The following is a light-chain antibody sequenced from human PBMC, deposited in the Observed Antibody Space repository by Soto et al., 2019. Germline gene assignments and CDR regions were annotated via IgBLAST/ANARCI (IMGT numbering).Light chain of an antibody. CDR2: DVT. CDR1: SSDVGGYNY. Sequence: QSALTQPRSVSGSPGQSVSISCTGTSSDVGGYNYVSWYQHHPGKAPKLMIYDVTKRPSGVPDRFSGSKSGNTASLTISGLQAEDEADYYCCSYAGSLIFVFGTGTKVTVL. CDR3: CSYAGSLIFV. J-gene: IGLJ1*01. V-gene: IGLV2-11*01.